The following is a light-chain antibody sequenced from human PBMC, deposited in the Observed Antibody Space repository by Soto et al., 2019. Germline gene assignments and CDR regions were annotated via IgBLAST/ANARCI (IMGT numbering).Light chain of an antibody. CDR3: TAWDDSLSGPLYV. J-gene: IGLJ1*01. CDR2: RSN. Sequence: QSVLTQPPSVSGTPGQRVTITCSGSSSNIGTNYVYWYQQLPGTAPKLLIYRSNQRPSGVPDRFSGSKSGNSASLAISGLRSEDEADYYCTAWDDSLSGPLYVFGTGTKVTVL. V-gene: IGLV1-47*01. CDR1: SSNIGTNY.